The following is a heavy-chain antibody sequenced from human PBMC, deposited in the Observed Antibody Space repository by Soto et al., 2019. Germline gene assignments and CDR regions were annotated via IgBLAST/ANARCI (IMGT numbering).Heavy chain of an antibody. CDR3: AHDTTWWRWLPDV. D-gene: IGHD2-21*01. J-gene: IGHJ6*02. CDR2: MYWNDDK. CDR1: GFSLSTSGVG. Sequence: SGPTLVNPTQTLTLTCSFSGFSLSTSGVGVGWIRQPPVKAPEWRGSMYWNDDKGFSPSLKTRVPTTKDASRNQVVLIMTSVEADDTATYYCAHDTTWWRWLPDVWGQGTTVTVSS. V-gene: IGHV2-5*01.